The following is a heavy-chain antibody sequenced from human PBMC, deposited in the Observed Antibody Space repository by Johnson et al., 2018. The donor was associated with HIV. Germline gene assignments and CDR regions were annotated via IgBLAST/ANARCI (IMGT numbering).Heavy chain of an antibody. D-gene: IGHD5-18*01. V-gene: IGHV3-23*04. CDR1: GFTFSSYA. Sequence: MLLVESGGGLVQPGGSLRLSCAASGFTFSSYAMSWVRQAPGKGLEWVSAIIGSGGSTYYADSVKGRFTISRDKSKNTLYLQVNTLRAEDAAVYYCARLPGGYSRDAFDIWGQGTMVTVSS. CDR3: ARLPGGYSRDAFDI. CDR2: IIGSGGST. J-gene: IGHJ3*02.